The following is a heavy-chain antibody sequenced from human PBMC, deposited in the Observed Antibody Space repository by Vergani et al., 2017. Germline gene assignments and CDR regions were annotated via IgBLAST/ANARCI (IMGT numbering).Heavy chain of an antibody. Sequence: QVQLVQSGAEVKKPGASVKVSCKASGYTFTGYYMPWVRQAPGQGLEWMGWINPNSGGTNYAQKFQGRVTMTRDTSISTAYMELSRLRSDDTAVYYCARDLEGIAVAREHNDYWGQGTLVTVSS. CDR2: INPNSGGT. J-gene: IGHJ4*02. V-gene: IGHV1-2*02. CDR3: ARDLEGIAVAREHNDY. D-gene: IGHD6-19*01. CDR1: GYTFTGYY.